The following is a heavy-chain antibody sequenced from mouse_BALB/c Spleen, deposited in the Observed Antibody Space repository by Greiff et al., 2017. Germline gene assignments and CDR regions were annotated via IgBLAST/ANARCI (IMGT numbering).Heavy chain of an antibody. V-gene: IGHV5-17*02. CDR1: GFTFSSFG. D-gene: IGHD3-1*01. J-gene: IGHJ4*01. CDR3: ARDGLREDAMDY. Sequence: EVMLVESGGGLVQPGGSRKLSCAASGFTFSSFGMHWVRQAPEKGLEWVAYISSGSSTIYYADTVKGRFTISRDNPKNTLFLQMTSLRSEDTAMYYCARDGLREDAMDYWGQGTSVTVSS. CDR2: ISSGSSTI.